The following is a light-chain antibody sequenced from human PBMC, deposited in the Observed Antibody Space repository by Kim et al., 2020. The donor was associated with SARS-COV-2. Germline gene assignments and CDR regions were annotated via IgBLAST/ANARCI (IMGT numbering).Light chain of an antibody. Sequence: IRCTRPGADDGRYNIFTCYQQHPDKAPRSMIYNVSKRPSGVSHRFSGSKSGNTASLTISGLEAEVEADYYCSSYTSSSTLFGGGTKVTVL. J-gene: IGLJ2*01. V-gene: IGLV2-14*03. CDR2: NVS. CDR3: SSYTSSSTL. CDR1: GADDGRYNI.